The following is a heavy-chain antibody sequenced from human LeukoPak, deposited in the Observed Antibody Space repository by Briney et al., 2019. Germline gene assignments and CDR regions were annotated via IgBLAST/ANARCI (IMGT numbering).Heavy chain of an antibody. V-gene: IGHV3-33*06. D-gene: IGHD5/OR15-5a*01. CDR1: GFTFSSYG. CDR3: AKCPADPIPNNFDY. CDR2: IWYDGSNK. Sequence: GGSLRLSCAASGFTFSSYGMHWVRQAPGKGLEWVAVIWYDGSNKYYADSVKGRFTISRDNSKNTLYLQMNSLRAEDTAVYYCAKCPADPIPNNFDYWGQGTLVTVSS. J-gene: IGHJ4*02.